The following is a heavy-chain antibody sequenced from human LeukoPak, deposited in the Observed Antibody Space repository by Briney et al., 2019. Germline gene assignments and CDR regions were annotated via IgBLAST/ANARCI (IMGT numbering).Heavy chain of an antibody. CDR2: IYPGDSDT. Sequence: GESLKISCKGSGYSFTSYWIGWVRQMPGKGLEWMGIIYPGDSDTRYSPSFQGQVTISADRSINTAYLQWSSPKASDTAMYYCAGRISNYPKYYFDFWGQGTLVTVSS. CDR1: GYSFTSYW. V-gene: IGHV5-51*01. J-gene: IGHJ4*02. CDR3: AGRISNYPKYYFDF. D-gene: IGHD4-11*01.